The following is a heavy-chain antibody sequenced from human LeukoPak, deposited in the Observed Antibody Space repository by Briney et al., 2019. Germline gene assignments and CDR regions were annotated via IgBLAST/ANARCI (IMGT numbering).Heavy chain of an antibody. CDR1: GFKFDDYG. J-gene: IGHJ6*03. D-gene: IGHD4-17*01. CDR2: ISWNGGNT. V-gene: IGHV3-20*04. CDR3: ARNYGDFGRYYYMDV. Sequence: RTGGSLRLSCAASGFKFDDYGMSWVRQAPRKGLEWVAGISWNGGNTGYADSVKGRFTISRDNAKNSLYLQMNSLRAEDTAVYYCARNYGDFGRYYYMDVWGKGTTVTVSS.